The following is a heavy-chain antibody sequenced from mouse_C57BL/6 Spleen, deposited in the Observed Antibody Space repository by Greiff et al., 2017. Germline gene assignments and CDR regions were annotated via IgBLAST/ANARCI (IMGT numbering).Heavy chain of an antibody. Sequence: QVHVKQPGAELVKPGASVKLSCKASGYTFTSYWMHWVKQRPGRGLEWIGRIDPNSGGTKYNEKFKSKATLTVDKPSSTAYMQLSSLTSEDSAVYYCARGKLGGLYFDYWGQGTTLTVSS. CDR1: GYTFTSYW. J-gene: IGHJ2*01. D-gene: IGHD4-1*01. CDR2: IDPNSGGT. CDR3: ARGKLGGLYFDY. V-gene: IGHV1-72*01.